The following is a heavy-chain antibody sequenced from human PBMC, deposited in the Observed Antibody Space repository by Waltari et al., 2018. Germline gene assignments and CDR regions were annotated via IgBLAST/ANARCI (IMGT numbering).Heavy chain of an antibody. CDR1: GCTFSRSW. D-gene: IGHD3-9*01. Sequence: EVQVVEYGGGLAQPGGSLRLFCAASGCTFSRSWMQWVRQAPGKGLVWVSRINPDGMTRDYADSVEGRFTISRDNAQNTLYLQLNNLRVDDTAIYYCARELRGDNDLWGQGTMVTVSS. CDR2: INPDGMTR. CDR3: ARELRGDNDL. J-gene: IGHJ3*01. V-gene: IGHV3-74*01.